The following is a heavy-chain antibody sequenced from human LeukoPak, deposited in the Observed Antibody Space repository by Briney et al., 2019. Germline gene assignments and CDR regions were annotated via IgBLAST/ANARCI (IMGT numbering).Heavy chain of an antibody. CDR3: ASVSRSQFDY. V-gene: IGHV4-59*08. Sequence: PSETLSLTCTVSGASISSYYWSWIRQPPGKGLEWIGYFYYSGSTNYNPSLKSRVTISADTSKNQFSLKLTSVIAADTAVYYCASVSRSQFDYWGQGTLVTVSS. CDR1: GASISSYY. D-gene: IGHD6-13*01. CDR2: FYYSGST. J-gene: IGHJ4*02.